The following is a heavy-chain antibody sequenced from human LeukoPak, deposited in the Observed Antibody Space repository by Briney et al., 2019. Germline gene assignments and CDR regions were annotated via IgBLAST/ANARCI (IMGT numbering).Heavy chain of an antibody. Sequence: SETLSLACTVSGGSITSSSYYWGWIRQPPGKGLEWIGSIYYSGSTHYSPSLKSRVTISVDMSKNQFSLKLSSVTAADTAIYYCARDASRIQLWPLWGQGTLVTVSS. CDR3: ARDASRIQLWPL. J-gene: IGHJ4*02. CDR2: IYYSGST. D-gene: IGHD5-18*01. CDR1: GGSITSSSYY. V-gene: IGHV4-39*07.